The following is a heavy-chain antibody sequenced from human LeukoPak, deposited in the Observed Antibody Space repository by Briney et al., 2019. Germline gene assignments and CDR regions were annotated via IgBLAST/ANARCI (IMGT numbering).Heavy chain of an antibody. J-gene: IGHJ5*02. CDR3: ARALYYYGSGSYPNWFDP. Sequence: GESLKISCKGSGYSFTSYWIGWVRQMPGKGLEWMGIIYPGDSDTRYSPSFQGQVTISADKSISTAYLQWSSLKASDTAMYYCARALYYYGSGSYPNWFDPWGQGTLVTVSS. V-gene: IGHV5-51*01. D-gene: IGHD3-10*01. CDR1: GYSFTSYW. CDR2: IYPGDSDT.